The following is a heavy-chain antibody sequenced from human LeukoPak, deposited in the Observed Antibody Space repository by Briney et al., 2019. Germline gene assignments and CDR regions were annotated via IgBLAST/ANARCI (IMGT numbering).Heavy chain of an antibody. Sequence: PGGSLRLSCAASGFTFSSYEMDWVRRAPGKGLEWVSYIGSSGGSRYYADSVKGRFTSSRDNAKNSLYLQMNSLRVEDTAVYYCAREGGDAFDIWGQGTVVSVSS. CDR2: IGSSGGSR. CDR1: GFTFSSYE. CDR3: AREGGDAFDI. D-gene: IGHD2-15*01. J-gene: IGHJ3*02. V-gene: IGHV3-48*03.